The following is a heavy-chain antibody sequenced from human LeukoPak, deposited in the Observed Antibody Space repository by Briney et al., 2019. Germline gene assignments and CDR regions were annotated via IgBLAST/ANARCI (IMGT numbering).Heavy chain of an antibody. D-gene: IGHD1-26*01. CDR3: AVRSPPEGAYYFDY. J-gene: IGHJ4*02. CDR1: GYSFTSYW. Sequence: GESMKISCKGSGYSFTSYWIGWLRQMPGKALEWMGIIYPGDSDTRYNPSFQGQVTISADKSISPAYLQWSTLKASDTAMYYCAVRSPPEGAYYFDYWGQGTLVTVSS. V-gene: IGHV5-51*01. CDR2: IYPGDSDT.